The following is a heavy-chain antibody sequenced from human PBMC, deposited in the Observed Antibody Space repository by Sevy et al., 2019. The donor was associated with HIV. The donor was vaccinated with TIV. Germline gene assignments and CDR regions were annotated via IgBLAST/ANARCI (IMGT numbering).Heavy chain of an antibody. CDR2: ISSSTI. CDR3: AREGGYTDQGMDV. CDR1: GFTFNIFS. V-gene: IGHV3-48*01. J-gene: IGHJ6*02. D-gene: IGHD5-12*01. Sequence: GESLKISCAASGFTFNIFSINWVRQAPGKGLEWVSYISSSTIYYADSVKRGFTITRDNAKNSLSLQMNSLRAEDTAVYYCAREGGYTDQGMDVWGQGTTVTVSS.